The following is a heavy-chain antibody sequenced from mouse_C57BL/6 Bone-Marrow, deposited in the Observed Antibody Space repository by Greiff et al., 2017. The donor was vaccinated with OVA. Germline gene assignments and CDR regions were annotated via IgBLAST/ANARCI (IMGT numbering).Heavy chain of an antibody. Sequence: EVMLVESGGDLVKPGGSLKLSCAASGFTFSSYGMSWVRQTPDKRLEWVATISIGGSYTYYPDIVKGRFTISRDNAKNNLYLQMSSLKSEDTAMYYCARGDYSNPNYVDDGGQGTTLTVSS. CDR1: GFTFSSYG. V-gene: IGHV5-6*01. D-gene: IGHD2-5*01. CDR2: ISIGGSYT. CDR3: ARGDYSNPNYVDD. J-gene: IGHJ2*01.